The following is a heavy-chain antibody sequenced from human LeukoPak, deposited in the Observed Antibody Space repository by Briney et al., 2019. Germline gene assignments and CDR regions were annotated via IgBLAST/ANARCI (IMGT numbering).Heavy chain of an antibody. CDR3: ARGRVSGTTLVTWFDT. CDR1: GGTFSSYA. J-gene: IGHJ5*02. V-gene: IGHV1-69*05. CDR2: IISISPTA. D-gene: IGHD5-18*01. Sequence: EASVKVSCKASGGTFSSYAISWVRQAPGQGLEWLGGIISISPTANYAQKFQDRVTMNMDESTTKAFLELSSLSSADTAVYYCARGRVSGTTLVTWFDTWGQGALVTVSS.